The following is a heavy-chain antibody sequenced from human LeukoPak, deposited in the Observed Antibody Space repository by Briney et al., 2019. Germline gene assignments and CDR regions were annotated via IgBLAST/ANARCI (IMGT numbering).Heavy chain of an antibody. CDR2: IKQDGSEI. CDR3: ARADYGGNLFFDY. CDR1: RFPLSTYW. J-gene: IGHJ4*02. V-gene: IGHV3-7*04. D-gene: IGHD4-23*01. Sequence: GSLRLSCAASRFPLSTYWMSWVRQAPGKGLEWVANIKQDGSEINYVDSVKGRFTISRDNAKNSMLLQMNSLRAEDTAVYYCARADYGGNLFFDYWGQGALVTVS.